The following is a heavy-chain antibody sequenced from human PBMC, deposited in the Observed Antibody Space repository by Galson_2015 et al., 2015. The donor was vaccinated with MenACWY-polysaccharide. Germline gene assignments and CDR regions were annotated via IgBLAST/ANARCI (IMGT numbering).Heavy chain of an antibody. CDR1: GDSVSSNSAA. CDR3: ASQGIAVAGVIDY. D-gene: IGHD6-19*01. Sequence: CAIPGDSVSSNSAAWTCIRQSPSRGVEWLGWTSDRPKWYKYYALSVKSRMTINVDTAKNQYSLQLNSVTPEDTAMYYCASQGIAVAGVIDYWGQGTLVTVSS. J-gene: IGHJ4*02. V-gene: IGHV6-1*01. CDR2: TSDRPKWYK.